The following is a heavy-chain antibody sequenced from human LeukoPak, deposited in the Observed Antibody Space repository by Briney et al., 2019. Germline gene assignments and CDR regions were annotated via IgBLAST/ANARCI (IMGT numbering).Heavy chain of an antibody. Sequence: PGGSLRLSCAASGFTASTYGVSWVRQAPGKGLQWVSAIVGGAGYTFYADSVKGRFTISRDNSWNSLYLQMNSLRDDDTAVYYCAKGSCTGQFPMDVWGQGTTVTVSS. J-gene: IGHJ6*02. D-gene: IGHD2-8*02. CDR1: GFTASTYG. V-gene: IGHV3-23*01. CDR2: IVGGAGYT. CDR3: AKGSCTGQFPMDV.